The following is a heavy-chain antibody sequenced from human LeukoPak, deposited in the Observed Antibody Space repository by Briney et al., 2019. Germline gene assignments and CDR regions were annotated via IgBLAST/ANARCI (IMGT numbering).Heavy chain of an antibody. Sequence: GGSLRLSCAASGFTFSTFAMIWVRQPPGKGLEWVSYISSSGSTIYYADSVKGRFTISRDNAKNSLYLQMNSLRAEDTAVYYCARHFGYDDTSDYQGVPDHRGQGSLVTVSS. V-gene: IGHV3-48*03. CDR2: ISSSGSTI. D-gene: IGHD3-22*01. CDR3: ARHFGYDDTSDYQGVPDH. J-gene: IGHJ4*02. CDR1: GFTFSTFA.